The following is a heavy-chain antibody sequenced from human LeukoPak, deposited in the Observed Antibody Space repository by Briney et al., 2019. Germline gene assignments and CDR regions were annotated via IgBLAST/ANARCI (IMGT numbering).Heavy chain of an antibody. Sequence: GASVEVSCKASGYTFTGYYMHWVRQAPGQGLEWMGWMNPNSGNTGYAQKFQGRVTMTRNTSISTAYMELSSLRSEDTAMYYCARARYYGSGSYYDGNWFDPWGQGTLVTVSS. D-gene: IGHD3-10*01. CDR3: ARARYYGSGSYYDGNWFDP. CDR1: GYTFTGYY. CDR2: MNPNSGNT. V-gene: IGHV1-8*02. J-gene: IGHJ5*02.